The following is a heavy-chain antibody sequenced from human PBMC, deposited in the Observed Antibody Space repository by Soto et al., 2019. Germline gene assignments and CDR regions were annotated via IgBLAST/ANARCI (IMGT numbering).Heavy chain of an antibody. J-gene: IGHJ4*02. D-gene: IGHD3-22*01. CDR2: IYYSGST. CDR3: ARESSGDSSGYYVDY. CDR1: GGSISSGGYY. Sequence: QVQLQESGPGLVKPSQTLSLTCTVSGGSISSGGYYWSWIRQHPGKGLEWIGYIYYSGSTYYNPSLKSRVTISVDTSKNPFSLKLSSVTAADPAVYYCARESSGDSSGYYVDYWGQGTLVTVSS. V-gene: IGHV4-31*03.